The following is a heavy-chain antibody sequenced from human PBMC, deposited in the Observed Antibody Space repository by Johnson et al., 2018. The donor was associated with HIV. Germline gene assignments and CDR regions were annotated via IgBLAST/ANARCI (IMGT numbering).Heavy chain of an antibody. Sequence: MQLVESGGGLVQPGGSLRLSCAASGFTFSSYGMLWVRQAPGKGLEWVAVISYDGSNEYYADSVKGRFTISRDSSKNTLYLQMGSLRAEDMAVYYCARDPGWGAFDIWGQGTVVTVSS. V-gene: IGHV3-30*03. J-gene: IGHJ3*02. CDR2: ISYDGSNE. CDR1: GFTFSSYG. CDR3: ARDPGWGAFDI. D-gene: IGHD3-16*01.